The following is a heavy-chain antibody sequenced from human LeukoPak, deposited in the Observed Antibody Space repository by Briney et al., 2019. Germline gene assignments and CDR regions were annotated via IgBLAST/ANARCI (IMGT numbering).Heavy chain of an antibody. J-gene: IGHJ4*02. CDR2: ISNNGGYT. D-gene: IGHD1-26*01. Sequence: PGGSLRLSCAASGFTFSSSAMSWVRQAPGKGLEWVSAISNNGGYTYYADSVEGRFTISRDNAKNSLFLQMNSLRADDTAVYYCAREEVGATVYWGQGTLVTVSS. CDR1: GFTFSSSA. CDR3: AREEVGATVY. V-gene: IGHV3-21*04.